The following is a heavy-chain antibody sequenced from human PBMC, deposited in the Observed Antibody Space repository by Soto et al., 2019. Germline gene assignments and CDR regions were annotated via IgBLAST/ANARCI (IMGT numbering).Heavy chain of an antibody. V-gene: IGHV4-59*01. D-gene: IGHD3-22*01. CDR2: IYYSGST. J-gene: IGHJ4*02. Sequence: SETLSLTCTVSGGSISSYYWSWIRQPPGKGLEWIGYIYYSGSTNYNPSLKSRVTISVDTSKNQFSLKLSSVTAADTAVYYCARGFYDSHYFDYWGQGTLVTVSS. CDR1: GGSISSYY. CDR3: ARGFYDSHYFDY.